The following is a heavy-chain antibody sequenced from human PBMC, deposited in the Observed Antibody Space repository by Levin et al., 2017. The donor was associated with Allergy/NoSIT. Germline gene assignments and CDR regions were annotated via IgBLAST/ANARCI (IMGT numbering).Heavy chain of an antibody. Sequence: GGSLRLSCAASGFTFSSYWMSWVRQAPGKGLEWVANIKQDGSEKYYVDSVKGRFTISRDNAKNSLYLQMNSLRAEDTAVYYCARVLLWFRELFPIDYWGQGTLVTVSS. CDR2: IKQDGSEK. CDR1: GFTFSSYW. V-gene: IGHV3-7*01. D-gene: IGHD3-10*01. CDR3: ARVLLWFRELFPIDY. J-gene: IGHJ4*02.